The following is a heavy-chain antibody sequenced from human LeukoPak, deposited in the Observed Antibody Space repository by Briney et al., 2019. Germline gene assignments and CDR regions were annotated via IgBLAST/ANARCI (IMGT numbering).Heavy chain of an antibody. D-gene: IGHD4-17*01. J-gene: IGHJ6*03. Sequence: PSEPLSLTCSGSNYSISNSLYWGWLRPPPGKGLEWIGSIYRSGSTFYNPSLKSRVTISLDTSKNQFSLKLSPVTAADTAVYFCARGTYGYYMDVWGKGTTVTVSS. CDR1: NYSISNSLY. CDR3: ARGTYGYYMDV. V-gene: IGHV4-38-2*02. CDR2: IYRSGST.